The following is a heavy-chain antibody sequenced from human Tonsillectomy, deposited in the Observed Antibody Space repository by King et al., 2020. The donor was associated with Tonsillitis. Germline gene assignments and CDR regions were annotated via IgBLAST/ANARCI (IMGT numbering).Heavy chain of an antibody. CDR1: GFTFSSYA. V-gene: IGHV3-23*04. CDR3: IRGGAARRDIDY. J-gene: IGHJ4*02. CDR2: ISGRCGST. D-gene: IGHD6-6*01. Sequence: VQLVESGGGLVQPGGSLRLSCAASGFTFSSYAMSWVRQAPGKGLEWGSAISGRCGSTYVAGSVKGRFTISRDNSKNPLYLQMNSLRAEDTAVYYCIRGGAARRDIDYWGQGTLVTVSS.